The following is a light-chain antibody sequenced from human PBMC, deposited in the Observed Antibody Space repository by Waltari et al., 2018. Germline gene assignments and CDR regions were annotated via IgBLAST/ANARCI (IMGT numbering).Light chain of an antibody. CDR2: EAN. V-gene: IGLV2-23*01. Sequence: QSALTQPASVSGSPGQSITISCTGTSSDVGRYNLVSWYQHHPGKAPKLIIFEANKRPSGVSDRFSGSKSDNTASLTISGLQAEDEADYYCCSHAGSTIYVVFGGGTKLTVL. CDR3: CSHAGSTIYVV. J-gene: IGLJ2*01. CDR1: SSDVGRYNL.